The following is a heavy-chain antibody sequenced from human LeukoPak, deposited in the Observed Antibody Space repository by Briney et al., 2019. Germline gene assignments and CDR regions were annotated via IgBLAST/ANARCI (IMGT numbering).Heavy chain of an antibody. V-gene: IGHV3-11*01. J-gene: IGHJ4*02. CDR2: ISSSGSTI. D-gene: IGHD3-10*01. CDR1: GFTFSDYY. Sequence: GGSLRLSCAASGFTFSDYYMSWIRQAPGKGLEWASYISSSGSTIYYADSVKGRFTISRDNAKNSLYLQMNSLRAEDTAVYYCARDRHYYGSGSPSYYFDYWGQGTLVTVSS. CDR3: ARDRHYYGSGSPSYYFDY.